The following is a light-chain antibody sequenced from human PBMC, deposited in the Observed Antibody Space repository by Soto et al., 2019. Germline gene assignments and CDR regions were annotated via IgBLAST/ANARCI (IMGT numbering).Light chain of an antibody. CDR1: QGINNY. J-gene: IGKJ3*01. Sequence: DIQMTQSPSSLSASVGDRVTITCRASQGINNYLAWYQQKAGKVPKLLIYAASTLQSGVPSRFSGSGSGTDFTLTISSLQPEDVAIYSCQEYSSAPRMFTFGPGTKVDIK. CDR2: AAS. V-gene: IGKV1-27*01. CDR3: QEYSSAPRMFT.